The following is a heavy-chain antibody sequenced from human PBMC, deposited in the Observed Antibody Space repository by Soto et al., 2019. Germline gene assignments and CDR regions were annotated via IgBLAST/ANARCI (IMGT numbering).Heavy chain of an antibody. Sequence: EVQLVESGGGLVQPGGSLRLSCAASGFTFSSYWMSWVRQAPGKGLEWVANIKQDGSEKYYVDSVKGRFTISRDNAKNSLYLQMNSLRAEDTAVYYCARAAPAHYYYYYYMDGWGKGTTVTVSS. CDR2: IKQDGSEK. J-gene: IGHJ6*03. CDR1: GFTFSSYW. V-gene: IGHV3-7*01. CDR3: ARAAPAHYYYYYYMDG.